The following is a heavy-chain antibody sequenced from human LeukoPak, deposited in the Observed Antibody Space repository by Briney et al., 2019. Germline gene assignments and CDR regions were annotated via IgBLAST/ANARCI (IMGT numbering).Heavy chain of an antibody. Sequence: GGSLRLSRAPSGFSLINCDMHWVRQTPGKGLEWVAFIHYDGSEKYYADSLKGRFTISRDNSKNTLYLQMNSLRGEDTAVYYCARNRVGFYYADAFDMWGQGTMVTVSS. CDR3: ARNRVGFYYADAFDM. J-gene: IGHJ3*02. D-gene: IGHD5-24*01. CDR2: IHYDGSEK. CDR1: GFSLINCD. V-gene: IGHV3-30*02.